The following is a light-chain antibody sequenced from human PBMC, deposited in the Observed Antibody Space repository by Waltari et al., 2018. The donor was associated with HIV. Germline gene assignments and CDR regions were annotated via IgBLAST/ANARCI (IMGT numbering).Light chain of an antibody. CDR2: GNN. Sequence: QSVLTQPPSVSGAPGQRVRISCTGTTFNIGDSHDVHWYQHLPGTAPKPLIFGNNNRPSGVPDRFSGSKSGSSASLAITGLQAEDEADYYCQSYDNRLRGVFGGGTKVTVL. J-gene: IGLJ3*02. CDR1: TFNIGDSHD. CDR3: QSYDNRLRGV. V-gene: IGLV1-40*01.